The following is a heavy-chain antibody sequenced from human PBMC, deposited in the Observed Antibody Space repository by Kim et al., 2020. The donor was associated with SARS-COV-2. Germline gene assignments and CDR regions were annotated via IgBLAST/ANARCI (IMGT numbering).Heavy chain of an antibody. J-gene: IGHJ5*02. CDR3: ARGGSGSYYKGVSEP. CDR2: INAGNGNT. Sequence: ASVKVSCKASGYTFTSYAMHWVRQAPGQRLEWMGWINAGNGNTKYSQKFQGRVTITRDTSASTAYMELSSLRSEDTAVYYCARGGSGSYYKGVSEPWGQGTLVTVSS. D-gene: IGHD3-10*01. V-gene: IGHV1-3*01. CDR1: GYTFTSYA.